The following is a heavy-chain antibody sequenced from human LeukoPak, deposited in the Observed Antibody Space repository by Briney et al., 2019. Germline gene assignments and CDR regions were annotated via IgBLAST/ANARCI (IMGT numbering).Heavy chain of an antibody. Sequence: SETLSLTCTASGVTISSYYWSWIRQPPGKGLEWIGYISYSGSTTYNPSLKSRVTLSADMSKNQFSLKLSSVTAADTAVYYCARRYYDTQYSQYYFDYWGQGTLVTVSS. J-gene: IGHJ4*02. V-gene: IGHV4-59*08. D-gene: IGHD3-22*01. CDR1: GVTISSYY. CDR3: ARRYYDTQYSQYYFDY. CDR2: ISYSGST.